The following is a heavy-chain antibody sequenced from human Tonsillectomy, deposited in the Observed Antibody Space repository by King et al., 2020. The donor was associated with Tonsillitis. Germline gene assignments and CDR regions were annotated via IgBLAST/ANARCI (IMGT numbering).Heavy chain of an antibody. J-gene: IGHJ4*02. Sequence: VQLVESGGGLVQPGGSLKLSCAASGFTFSGSAMHWVRQASGKGLEWVGRIRSKANSYATAYAASVKGRFTISRDDSTNMAFLQMNSLKTEDTAVYFCARDFDYWGQGPLVTVSS. CDR2: IRSKANSYAT. CDR3: ARDFDY. CDR1: GFTFSGSA. V-gene: IGHV3-73*02.